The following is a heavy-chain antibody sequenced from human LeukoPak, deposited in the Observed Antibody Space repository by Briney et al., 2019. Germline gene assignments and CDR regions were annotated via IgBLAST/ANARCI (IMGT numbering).Heavy chain of an antibody. Sequence: SETLSLTCTVSGGSISSHYWSWIRQPPGKGLEWIGYIYYSRSTNYNPSLKSRVTISVDTSKNQFSLKLSSVTAADTAVYYCARGSYPSLAYYYYMDVWGKGTTVTVSS. V-gene: IGHV4-59*11. CDR1: GGSISSHY. CDR3: ARGSYPSLAYYYYMDV. J-gene: IGHJ6*03. D-gene: IGHD3-3*02. CDR2: IYYSRST.